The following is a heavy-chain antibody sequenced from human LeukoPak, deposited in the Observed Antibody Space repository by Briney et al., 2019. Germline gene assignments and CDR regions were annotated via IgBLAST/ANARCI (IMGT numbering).Heavy chain of an antibody. CDR3: AARKVRGVWFYLDY. CDR1: GFTVSAYA. Sequence: GGSLRLSCAASGFTVSAYAMAWVRQAPGKGLEWVSTIYDDNTYYADSVKGRFAISTDNSKNTLYLQMNSLGVEDTAVYFCAARKVRGVWFYLDYWGQGTLVTVSS. V-gene: IGHV3-23*01. CDR2: IYDDNT. J-gene: IGHJ4*02. D-gene: IGHD3-10*01.